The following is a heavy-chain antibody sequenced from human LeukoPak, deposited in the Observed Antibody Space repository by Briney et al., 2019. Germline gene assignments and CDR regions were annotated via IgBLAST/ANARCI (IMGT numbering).Heavy chain of an antibody. CDR3: ARNFDY. J-gene: IGHJ4*02. CDR2: INHSGST. Sequence: SETLSLTCAVYGGSFSNYYWSWIRQPPGKGLEWIGEINHSGSTNYNPSLKSRVTISVDTSKNQFSLKLSSVTAADTAVCYCARNFDYWGQGTLVTVSS. V-gene: IGHV4-34*01. CDR1: GGSFSNYY.